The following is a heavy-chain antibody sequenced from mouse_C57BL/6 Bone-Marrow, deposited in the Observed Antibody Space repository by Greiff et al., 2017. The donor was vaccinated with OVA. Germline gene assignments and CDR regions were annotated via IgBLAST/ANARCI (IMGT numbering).Heavy chain of an antibody. CDR2: IDPSDSYT. D-gene: IGHD4-1*01. V-gene: IGHV1-50*01. Sequence: VQLQQPGAELVKPGASVKLSCKASGYTFTSYWMQWVKQRPGQGLEWIGEIDPSDSYTNYNQKFKGKATLTVDTSSSTPYMQLSSLTSEDSAVYYCARDWDDFDYWGQGTTLTVSS. J-gene: IGHJ2*01. CDR3: ARDWDDFDY. CDR1: GYTFTSYW.